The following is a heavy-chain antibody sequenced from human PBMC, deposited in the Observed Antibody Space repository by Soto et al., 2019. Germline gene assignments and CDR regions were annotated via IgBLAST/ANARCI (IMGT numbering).Heavy chain of an antibody. J-gene: IGHJ4*02. Sequence: EVQLVESGGGLVQPGESLRLSCAASGFTFSNYWMHWVRQAPGKGLVWGSRIDSDGSRITYADFVKGRFTISRDNAKNTVYLHMNSVSAEDTAVCCCVRTSVVVAGATREHFWGEGTLVTVSS. CDR2: IDSDGSRI. CDR3: VRTSVVVAGATREHF. D-gene: IGHD2-15*01. CDR1: GFTFSNYW. V-gene: IGHV3-74*01.